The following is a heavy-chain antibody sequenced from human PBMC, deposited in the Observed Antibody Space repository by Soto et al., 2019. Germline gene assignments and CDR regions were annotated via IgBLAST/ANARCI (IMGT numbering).Heavy chain of an antibody. CDR3: ARESVGWSLYYFDY. CDR2: INDSGST. J-gene: IGHJ4*02. D-gene: IGHD2-21*02. CDR1: CGSFIGYY. V-gene: IGHV4-34*01. Sequence: SETLSLTCAFYCGSFIGYYWSWIRQPPGKGLEWIGEINDSGSTNYNPSLKSRVTISVDTSKNQFSLKLSSVTAADTAVYYCARESVGWSLYYFDYWGQGTLVTVSS.